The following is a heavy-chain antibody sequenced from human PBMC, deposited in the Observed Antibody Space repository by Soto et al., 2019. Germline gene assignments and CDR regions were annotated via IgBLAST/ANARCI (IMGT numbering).Heavy chain of an antibody. CDR2: IYHSGST. CDR3: ARDSYMKKGYSYGQPFDY. D-gene: IGHD5-18*01. CDR1: GYSISSGYY. V-gene: IGHV4-38-2*02. J-gene: IGHJ4*02. Sequence: SETLSLTCAVSGYSISSGYYWGWIRQPPGKGLEWIGSIYHSGSTYYNPSLKSRVTISVDTSKNQLSLKLSSVTAADTAVYYCARDSYMKKGYSYGQPFDYWGQGTLVTVSS.